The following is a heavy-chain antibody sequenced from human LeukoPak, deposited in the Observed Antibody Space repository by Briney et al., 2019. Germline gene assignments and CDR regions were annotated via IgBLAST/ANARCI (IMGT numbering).Heavy chain of an antibody. D-gene: IGHD1-26*01. CDR2: IYSGGNT. Sequence: GSLRLSCAASGFTIRSNYMSWVRQAPGKGLEWVSVIYSGGNTYYADSVKGRFTFSKDNSKNTLYLQMTNLRVEDTAVYYCARGVGQDAFDIWGQGTMVTVSS. CDR3: ARGVGQDAFDI. CDR1: GFTIRSNY. V-gene: IGHV3-53*01. J-gene: IGHJ3*02.